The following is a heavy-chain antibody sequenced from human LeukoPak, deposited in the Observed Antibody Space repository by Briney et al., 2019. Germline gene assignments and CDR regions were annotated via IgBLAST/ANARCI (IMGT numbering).Heavy chain of an antibody. CDR2: IRSRSEGGTT. Sequence: GGSLSLSCAASGFTLIDAWMSWVRQAPGKGLEWVGRIRSRSEGGTTDYTAPVKGRFSISRDDSENTLYLQMNNLKSEDTAVYYCTSYYYGSGSYYNVEWFDPWGPGTLVTVSS. CDR3: TSYYYGSGSYYNVEWFDP. V-gene: IGHV3-15*01. CDR1: GFTLIDAW. D-gene: IGHD3-10*01. J-gene: IGHJ5*02.